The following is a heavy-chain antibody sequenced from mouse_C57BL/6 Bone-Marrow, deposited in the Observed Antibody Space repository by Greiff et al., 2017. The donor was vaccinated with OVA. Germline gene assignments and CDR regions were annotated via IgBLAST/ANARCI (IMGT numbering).Heavy chain of an antibody. CDR2: IYPRSGNT. V-gene: IGHV1-81*01. CDR3: ARLSLYDMDY. J-gene: IGHJ4*01. Sequence: QVHVKQSGAELARPGASVKLSCKAYGYTFTSYGISWVKQRTGQGLEWIGEIYPRSGNTYYNEKFKGKATLTADKSSSTAYMELRSLTSEDSAVYFCARLSLYDMDYWGQGTSVTVSS. CDR1: GYTFTSYG.